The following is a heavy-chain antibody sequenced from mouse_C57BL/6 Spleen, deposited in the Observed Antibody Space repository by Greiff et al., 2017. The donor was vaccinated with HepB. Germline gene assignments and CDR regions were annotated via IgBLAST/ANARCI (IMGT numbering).Heavy chain of an antibody. CDR1: GYTFTSYW. Sequence: VQLQQSGAELVKPGASVKMSCKASGYTFTSYWITWVKQRPGQGLEWIGDIYPGSGSTNYNEKFKSKATLTVDTSSSTAYMQLSSLTSEDSAVYYCARWGLGRGYFDYWGQGTTLTVSS. J-gene: IGHJ2*01. V-gene: IGHV1-55*01. CDR3: ARWGLGRGYFDY. D-gene: IGHD4-1*01. CDR2: IYPGSGST.